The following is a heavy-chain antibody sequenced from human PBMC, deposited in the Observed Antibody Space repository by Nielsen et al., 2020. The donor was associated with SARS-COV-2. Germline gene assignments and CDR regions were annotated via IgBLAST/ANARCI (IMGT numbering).Heavy chain of an antibody. Sequence: ASVKVSCKASGYTFTDYYIHWVRQAPGQGLEWMGRINPYSGGTNYAQKFQGTVTMTRDASINTVYMELTSDDTAVYYCAREGLGYFDSSGYYYGAFDIWGQGTMVTVSS. V-gene: IGHV1-2*06. J-gene: IGHJ3*02. CDR2: INPYSGGT. CDR3: AREGLGYFDSSGYYYGAFDI. CDR1: GYTFTDYY. D-gene: IGHD3-22*01.